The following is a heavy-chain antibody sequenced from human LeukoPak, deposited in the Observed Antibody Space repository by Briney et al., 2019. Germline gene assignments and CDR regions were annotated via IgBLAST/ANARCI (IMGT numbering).Heavy chain of an antibody. CDR3: AKVEIGDIDWFDP. D-gene: IGHD2-21*02. CDR1: GFTFSSHA. V-gene: IGHV3-30*02. Sequence: GGSLRLSCAASGFTFSSHAMSWVRQAPGKGLEWVAFIRYDGSNKYYADSVKGRFTISRDNSKNTLYLQMNSLRAEDTAVYYCAKVEIGDIDWFDPWGQGTLVTVSS. CDR2: IRYDGSNK. J-gene: IGHJ5*02.